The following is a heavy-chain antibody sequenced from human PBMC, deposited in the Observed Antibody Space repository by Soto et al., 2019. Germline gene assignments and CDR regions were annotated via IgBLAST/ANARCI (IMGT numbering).Heavy chain of an antibody. CDR2: MNPNSGNT. J-gene: IGHJ6*02. CDR1: AYTFTSYD. D-gene: IGHD3-3*01. V-gene: IGHV1-8*01. Sequence: ASVTVSCKSSAYTFTSYDINCVRRATGQWLEWMGWMNPNSGNTGYAQKFQGRVTMTRNTSISTAYMELSSLRSEDTAVYYCARGQGYDFWSGSATYYGMDVWGQGTTVTVSS. CDR3: ARGQGYDFWSGSATYYGMDV.